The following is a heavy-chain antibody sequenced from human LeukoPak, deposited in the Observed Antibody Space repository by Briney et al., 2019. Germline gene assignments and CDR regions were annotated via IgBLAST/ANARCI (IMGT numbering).Heavy chain of an antibody. CDR1: GFTFSSYW. Sequence: EPGGSLRLSCAASGFTFSSYWMHWVRQAPGKGLVWVSRINSDGSSTSYAGSVKGRFTISRDNAKNTLYLQMHSLRAEDTAVCYCARRYCSSTSCYYDSWGQGTLVTVSS. CDR2: INSDGSST. D-gene: IGHD2-2*01. CDR3: ARRYCSSTSCYYDS. J-gene: IGHJ4*02. V-gene: IGHV3-74*01.